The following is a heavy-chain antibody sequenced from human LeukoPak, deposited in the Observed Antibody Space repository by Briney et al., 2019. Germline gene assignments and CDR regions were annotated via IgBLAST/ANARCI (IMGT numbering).Heavy chain of an antibody. CDR1: GFTFSDYY. D-gene: IGHD3-22*01. V-gene: IGHV3-11*05. J-gene: IGHJ4*02. CDR2: ISSSSSYT. CDR3: AKVWDTYYYDSSGSFDY. Sequence: GGSLRLSCAASGFTFSDYYMAWIRQAPGKGLEWVSYISSSSSYTNYADSVKGRFTISRDNAENSLYLQMNSLRAEDTAVYYCAKVWDTYYYDSSGSFDYWGQGTLVTVSS.